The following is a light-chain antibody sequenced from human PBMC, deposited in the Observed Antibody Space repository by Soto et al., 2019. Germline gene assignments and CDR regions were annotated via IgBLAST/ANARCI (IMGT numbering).Light chain of an antibody. V-gene: IGKV3-11*01. CDR2: DAS. CDR3: QQRGNWPRT. Sequence: EIVLTQSPATLSLSPGERATLSCRASQSISSSLAWYQQKPGQAPRLLIYDASSRATGIPARFSGSGSGTDFTLTISSLEPVDFAVYYCQQRGNWPRTFGQGTKVEIK. CDR1: QSISSS. J-gene: IGKJ1*01.